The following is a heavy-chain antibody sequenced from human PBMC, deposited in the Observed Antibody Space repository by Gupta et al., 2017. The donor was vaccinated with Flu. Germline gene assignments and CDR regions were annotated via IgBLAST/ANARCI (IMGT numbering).Heavy chain of an antibody. V-gene: IGHV3-53*01. D-gene: IGHD5-12*01. Sequence: FTVSSNYMSWVRQAPGKGLEWVSVIYSGGSTYYADSVKGRFTISRDNSKNTLYLQMNSLRAEDTAVYYCAREGRWLQGDYGMDVWGQGTTVTVSS. CDR3: AREGRWLQGDYGMDV. CDR1: FTVSSNY. J-gene: IGHJ6*02. CDR2: IYSGGST.